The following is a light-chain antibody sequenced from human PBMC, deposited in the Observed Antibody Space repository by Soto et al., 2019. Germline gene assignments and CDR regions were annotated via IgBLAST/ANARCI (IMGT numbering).Light chain of an antibody. CDR2: EVN. CDR3: SSYAGSSNV. V-gene: IGLV2-8*01. J-gene: IGLJ1*01. CDR1: SSDVGGYNY. Sequence: QSALTQPPSASGSPGQSVAICCTGTSSDVGGYNYVSWYQQHPGKAPKLMIYEVNKRPSGVPDRFSGSKSGNTASLTVSGLQAEDEVDYYCSSYAGSSNVFGTGTKLTVL.